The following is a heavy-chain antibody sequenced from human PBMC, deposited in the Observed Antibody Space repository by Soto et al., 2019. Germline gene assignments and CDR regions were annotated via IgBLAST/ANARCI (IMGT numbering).Heavy chain of an antibody. V-gene: IGHV4-59*01. CDR2: IYYSGST. Sequence: QVQLQESGPGLVKPSETLSLTCTVSGDSISSYYWSWIRQPPGKGLEWIGYIYYSGSTNYNPSLKSRVTISVDTSKNQFSLNLSSVTAADTAVYYCASSNIAAAGFYYYGMDVWGLGTTVTVSS. D-gene: IGHD6-13*01. J-gene: IGHJ6*02. CDR1: GDSISSYY. CDR3: ASSNIAAAGFYYYGMDV.